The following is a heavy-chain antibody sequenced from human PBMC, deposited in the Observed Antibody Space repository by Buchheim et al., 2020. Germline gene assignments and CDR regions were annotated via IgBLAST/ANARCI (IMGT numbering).Heavy chain of an antibody. CDR3: ARDHVMGATRGWFDP. J-gene: IGHJ5*02. Sequence: QVQLVESGGGVVQPGRSLRLSCAASGFTFSSYAMHWVRQAPGKGLEWVAVISYNGSNKYYADSVKGRFTISRDNSKNTLYLQMNSLRAEDTAVYYCARDHVMGATRGWFDPWGQGTL. V-gene: IGHV3-30-3*01. CDR1: GFTFSSYA. CDR2: ISYNGSNK. D-gene: IGHD1-26*01.